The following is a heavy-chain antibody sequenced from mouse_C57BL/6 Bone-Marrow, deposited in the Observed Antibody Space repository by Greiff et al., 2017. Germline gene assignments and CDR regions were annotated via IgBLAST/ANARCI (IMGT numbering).Heavy chain of an antibody. CDR2: IWSGGST. Sequence: QVQLKESGPGLVQPSQSLSITCTVSGFSLTSYGVHWVRQSPGKGLEWLGVIWSGGSTDYNAAFISRLSISKDNSKSQVFFKMNSLQADDTAIYYCARSHGSSFYYAMDYWGQGTSVTVSS. CDR3: ARSHGSSFYYAMDY. CDR1: GFSLTSYG. J-gene: IGHJ4*01. V-gene: IGHV2-2*01. D-gene: IGHD1-1*01.